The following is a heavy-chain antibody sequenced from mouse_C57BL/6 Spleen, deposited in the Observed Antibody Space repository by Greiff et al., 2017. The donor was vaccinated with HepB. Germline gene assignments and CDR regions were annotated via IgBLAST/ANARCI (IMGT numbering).Heavy chain of an antibody. CDR1: GYTFTSYW. CDR2: IHPYSGST. CDR3: ARGEDDYSWFAY. Sequence: QVQLQQPGAELAKPGASVKLSCKASGYTFTSYWMHWVKQRPGQGLEWIGMIHPYSGSTNYNEKFKSKATLTVDKSSSTAYMQLSSLTSEDSAVYYGARGEDDYSWFAYWGQGTLVTVSA. V-gene: IGHV1-64*01. J-gene: IGHJ3*01. D-gene: IGHD2-4*01.